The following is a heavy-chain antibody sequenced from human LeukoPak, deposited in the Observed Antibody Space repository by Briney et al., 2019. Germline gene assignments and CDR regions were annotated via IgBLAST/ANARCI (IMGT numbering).Heavy chain of an antibody. V-gene: IGHV5-51*01. CDR2: IYPGDSDT. CDR1: GYSFTSYW. CDR3: ARSLGVYYYGMDV. J-gene: IGHJ6*02. Sequence: GESLQISCKGSGYSFTSYWIGWVRPMPGKGLEWMGIIYPGDSDTRYSPSFQGQVTISADKSISTAYLQWSSLKASDTAMYYCARSLGVYYYGMDVWGQGTTVTVSS.